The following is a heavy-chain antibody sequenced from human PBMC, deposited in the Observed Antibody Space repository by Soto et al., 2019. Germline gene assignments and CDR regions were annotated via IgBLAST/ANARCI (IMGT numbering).Heavy chain of an antibody. D-gene: IGHD3-3*01. CDR1: GGSFSGYY. J-gene: IGHJ6*02. CDR2: INHSGST. V-gene: IGHV4-34*01. Sequence: PSETLSLTCAVYGGSFSGYYWSWIRQPPGKGLEWIGEINHSGSTNYNPSLKSRVTISVDTSKNQFSLKLSSVTAADTAVYYCASSQGIFGVVTYYYYYGMDVWGQGTTVTVSS. CDR3: ASSQGIFGVVTYYYYYGMDV.